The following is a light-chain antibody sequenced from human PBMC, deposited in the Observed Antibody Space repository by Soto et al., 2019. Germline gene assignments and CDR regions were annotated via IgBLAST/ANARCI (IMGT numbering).Light chain of an antibody. Sequence: DIQMTQSPSSLSASVGDRVTITCRASQSITTYLNWYQQKPGKAHKLLIYVASSLQTGVPSRFSGSGSGTDFSLTISSLQPEDFATYFCQQSYSTPRTFGQGTKVEIK. V-gene: IGKV1-39*01. J-gene: IGKJ1*01. CDR1: QSITTY. CDR2: VAS. CDR3: QQSYSTPRT.